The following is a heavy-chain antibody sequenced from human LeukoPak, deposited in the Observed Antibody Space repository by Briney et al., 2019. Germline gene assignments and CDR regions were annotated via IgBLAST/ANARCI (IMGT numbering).Heavy chain of an antibody. V-gene: IGHV3-48*01. CDR2: ISSSSSTI. J-gene: IGHJ4*02. CDR1: GFTFSSYS. CDR3: ARGHTAVTRHFDF. D-gene: IGHD4-17*01. Sequence: GGTLRLSCAASGFTFSSYSMNWVRQAPGKGLEWVSYISSSSSTIYYADSVKGRFTISRDNAKNSLYLQMNSLRAEDTAVYYCARGHTAVTRHFDFWGQGTLVTVSS.